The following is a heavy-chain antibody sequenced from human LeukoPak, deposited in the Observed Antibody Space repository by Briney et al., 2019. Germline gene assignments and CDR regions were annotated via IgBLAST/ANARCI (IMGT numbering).Heavy chain of an antibody. D-gene: IGHD5-12*01. V-gene: IGHV3-30*02. Sequence: PGGSLRLSCAASGFTFSSYGMHWVRQAPGKGLEWVAYIPSDGSNKYYADSVKGRFTISRDNSKNTLYLQMNSLRTEDTALYYCAKSDIDWGQGILVTVSS. CDR2: IPSDGSNK. CDR3: AKSDID. CDR1: GFTFSSYG. J-gene: IGHJ4*02.